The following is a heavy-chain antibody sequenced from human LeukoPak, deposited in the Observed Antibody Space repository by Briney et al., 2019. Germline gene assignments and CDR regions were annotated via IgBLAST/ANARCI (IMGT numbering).Heavy chain of an antibody. J-gene: IGHJ4*02. D-gene: IGHD6-13*01. Sequence: PGGSLRLSCVASGFTFKNYWMSWVRQAPGKGLEWVANIEADGTEKYYVDSVKGRFTVSRDNARNSLHLQVSSLRVEDTAVYYCARDPAAWDYWGQGTLVTVSS. CDR2: IEADGTEK. CDR1: GFTFKNYW. V-gene: IGHV3-7*04. CDR3: ARDPAAWDY.